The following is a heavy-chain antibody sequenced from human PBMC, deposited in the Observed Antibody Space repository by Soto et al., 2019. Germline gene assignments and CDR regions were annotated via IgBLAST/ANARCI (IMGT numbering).Heavy chain of an antibody. J-gene: IGHJ6*02. CDR2: ISYDGRNK. V-gene: IGHV3-30*18. D-gene: IGHD6-19*01. CDR3: VKDGSSGWPYYYGLDV. Sequence: GGSLRLSCAASGFTFSSYGMHWVRQAPGKGLEWVAVISYDGRNKYYADSVKGRFTISRDNSKNTLYLQMSSLRAEDTAVYYCVKDGSSGWPYYYGLDVWGQGTTVTVSS. CDR1: GFTFSSYG.